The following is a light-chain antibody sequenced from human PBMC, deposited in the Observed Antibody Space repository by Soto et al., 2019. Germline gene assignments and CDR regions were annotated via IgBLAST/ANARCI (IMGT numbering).Light chain of an antibody. V-gene: IGLV2-14*01. CDR3: SAFTGTTYV. CDR1: GSDVGGNKY. Sequence: QSVLTLPASVSGYPGQSINISCTGSGSDVGGNKYVSWYQQYPGKAPKLMICDVSNRPSGVSNRFSGSKSGNTASLTISGLQAEDEADYYCSAFTGTTYVFGTGTKVTVL. CDR2: DVS. J-gene: IGLJ1*01.